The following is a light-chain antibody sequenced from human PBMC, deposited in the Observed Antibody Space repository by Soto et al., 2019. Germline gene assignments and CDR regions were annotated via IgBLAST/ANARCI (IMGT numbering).Light chain of an antibody. Sequence: EILMTQSPSTLSLSPGDRGTLSCRASQSINSYLAWYQQKPGQAPRLLIYAASSRASGIPDRFSGSGSETEFTLTISRLEPEDFAVYYCLKYGRSQGWTFGQGTKVDIK. CDR2: AAS. V-gene: IGKV3-20*01. CDR3: LKYGRSQGWT. CDR1: QSINSY. J-gene: IGKJ1*01.